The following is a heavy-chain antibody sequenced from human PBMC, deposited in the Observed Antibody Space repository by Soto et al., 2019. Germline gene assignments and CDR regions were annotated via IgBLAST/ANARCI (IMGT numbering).Heavy chain of an antibody. D-gene: IGHD2-15*01. V-gene: IGHV3-48*03. CDR1: GFTFSSYE. CDR2: ISSSGSTI. J-gene: IGHJ6*02. CDR3: ARDGGAGDYYYYGMDV. Sequence: EVQLVESGGGLVQPGGSLRLSCAASGFTFSSYEMNWVRQAPGKGLEWVSYISSSGSTIYYADSVKGRFTISRDNAKNSLYLQMNSLRAEDTAVYYCARDGGAGDYYYYGMDVWGQGTTVTVSS.